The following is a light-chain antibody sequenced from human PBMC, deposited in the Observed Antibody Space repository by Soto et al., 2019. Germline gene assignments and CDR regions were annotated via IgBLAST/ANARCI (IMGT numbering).Light chain of an antibody. Sequence: EIVLTQSPGTLSLSPGERATLSCRASQSVSSSYLAWYQQNRGQAPRLLIYGPSSRAPGIPDRFGGSGSGTDLTLTISRLEPEDFAVYYCQQYGSSRWTFGQGTKVEIK. V-gene: IGKV3-20*01. J-gene: IGKJ1*01. CDR1: QSVSSSY. CDR3: QQYGSSRWT. CDR2: GPS.